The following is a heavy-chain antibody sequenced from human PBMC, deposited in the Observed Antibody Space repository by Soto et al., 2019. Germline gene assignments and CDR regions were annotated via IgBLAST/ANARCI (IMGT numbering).Heavy chain of an antibody. V-gene: IGHV1-69*06. Sequence: QVQLVQSGAEVKKPGSSVKVSCKASGGTFSSYAISWVRQAPGQGLEWMGGIIPIFGTANYAQKFQGRVTITADKSTITAFKELSSLRSEDTALYYCARRLACSGGSCFPFDYWGQGTLVTGSS. D-gene: IGHD2-15*01. CDR2: IIPIFGTA. CDR3: ARRLACSGGSCFPFDY. CDR1: GGTFSSYA. J-gene: IGHJ4*02.